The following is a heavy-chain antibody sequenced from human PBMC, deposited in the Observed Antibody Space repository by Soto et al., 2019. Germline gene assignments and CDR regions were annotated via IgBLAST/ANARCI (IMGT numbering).Heavy chain of an antibody. V-gene: IGHV4-34*01. CDR1: GGSFSGYY. D-gene: IGHD6-13*01. Sequence: QVQLQQWGAGLLKPSETLSLTCAVYGGSFSGYYWSWIRQPPGKGLEWIGEINHSGSTNYNPSLKSXXTXSXXTSKNQCSLKLSSVTAADTAVYYCASSSWYDSLDYWGQGTLVTVSS. J-gene: IGHJ4*02. CDR3: ASSSWYDSLDY. CDR2: INHSGST.